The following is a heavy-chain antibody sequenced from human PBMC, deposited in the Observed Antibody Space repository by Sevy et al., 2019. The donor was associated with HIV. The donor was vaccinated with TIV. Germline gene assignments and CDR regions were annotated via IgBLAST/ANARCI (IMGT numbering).Heavy chain of an antibody. CDR2: IYYNGHI. D-gene: IGHD1-26*01. CDR1: GGSITSLY. Sequence: SKTLSLTCTVSGGSITSLYWNWIRQPPGKGLEWIANIYYNGHINYNPSLKSRFTLSLDTSKNQLSLRLSSVTAADTAMYYCAGENAWGRGYSWGQGTLVTVSS. CDR3: AGENAWGRGYS. V-gene: IGHV4-59*08. J-gene: IGHJ4*02.